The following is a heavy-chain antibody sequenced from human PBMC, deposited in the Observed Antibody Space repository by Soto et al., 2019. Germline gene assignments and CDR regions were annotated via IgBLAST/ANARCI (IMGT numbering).Heavy chain of an antibody. CDR1: GGTFNTYN. D-gene: IGHD7-27*01. CDR3: ARDATGDSYYYYYGMDV. V-gene: IGHV1-69*01. CDR2: ILPIFGTT. J-gene: IGHJ6*02. Sequence: QVQLVQSGAEVKKPGSSVKVSGKASGGTFNTYNINWVRQAPGQGLERMGGILPIFGTTNYAQRFQGRVTITADDSTSTAYMELSSLRSEDTAVYYCARDATGDSYYYYYGMDVWGQGTTVTVTS.